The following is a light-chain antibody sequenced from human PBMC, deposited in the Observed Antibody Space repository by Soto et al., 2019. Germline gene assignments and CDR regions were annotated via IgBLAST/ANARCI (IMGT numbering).Light chain of an antibody. CDR1: SQSVSSY. CDR3: SSYAGSNNFPYG. V-gene: IGLV2-8*01. Sequence: TQSPATLSLSPGERATLSCRASQSVSSYLAWYQQKPGQAPRLLIYEVNKRPSGVPDRFSGSKSSNTASLTVSGLQAEDEADYYCSSYAGSNNFPYGFGTGTKVTVL. CDR2: EVN. J-gene: IGLJ1*01.